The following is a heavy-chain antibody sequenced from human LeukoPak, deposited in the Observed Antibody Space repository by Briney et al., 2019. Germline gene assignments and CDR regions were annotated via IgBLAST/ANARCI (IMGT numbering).Heavy chain of an antibody. CDR3: ARGFTMVRGVDFDY. CDR1: GDSVSSNSAA. D-gene: IGHD3-10*01. Sequence: SQTLSLTCAISGDSVSSNSAAWNWIRQSPSRVLEWLGRTYYRSKWYNDYAVSVKSRITINPDTSKNQFSLQLNSVTPEDTAVYYCARGFTMVRGVDFDYWGQGTLVTVSS. V-gene: IGHV6-1*01. J-gene: IGHJ4*02. CDR2: TYYRSKWYN.